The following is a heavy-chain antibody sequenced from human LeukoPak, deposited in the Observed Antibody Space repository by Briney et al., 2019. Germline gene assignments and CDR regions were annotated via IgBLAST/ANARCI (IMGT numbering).Heavy chain of an antibody. CDR2: IYPGDSAT. CDR3: ARHSAVAGRIYDY. Sequence: GESLKISCKGSGYSITSYWIGWVRPMPGKGLEWMGIIYPGDSATRYSPSFRGQVTISADTSISTAYLQWSSLKASDTAMYYCARHSAVAGRIYDYWGQGTLVTVSS. V-gene: IGHV5-51*01. J-gene: IGHJ4*02. CDR1: GYSITSYW. D-gene: IGHD6-19*01.